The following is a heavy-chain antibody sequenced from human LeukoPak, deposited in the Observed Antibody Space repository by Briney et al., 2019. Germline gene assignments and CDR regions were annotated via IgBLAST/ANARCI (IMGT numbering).Heavy chain of an antibody. CDR1: GGSISSYY. J-gene: IGHJ4*02. Sequence: SETLSLTCTVSGGSISSYYWTWIRQPPGKGLEWIGYMYFGGKTNYNPSLKSRATISIDTSKKQFSLKLESVTAAGTAVYYCARIPGDRPDDWGQGTLVTVS. CDR3: ARIPGDRPDD. D-gene: IGHD7-27*01. CDR2: MYFGGKT. V-gene: IGHV4-59*01.